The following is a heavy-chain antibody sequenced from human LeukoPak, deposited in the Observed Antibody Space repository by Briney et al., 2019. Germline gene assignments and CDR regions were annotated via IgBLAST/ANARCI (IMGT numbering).Heavy chain of an antibody. CDR3: ARGYYYDSSGYPDY. Sequence: GESLKISRKGSGYTFTSYWIGWVRQMPGKALEWMGIIYPGDSDTRYSPSFQGQVTISADKSINTAYLQWSTLKASDTAMYYCARGYYYDSSGYPDYWGQGTLVTVSS. CDR1: GYTFTSYW. J-gene: IGHJ4*02. D-gene: IGHD3-22*01. CDR2: IYPGDSDT. V-gene: IGHV5-51*01.